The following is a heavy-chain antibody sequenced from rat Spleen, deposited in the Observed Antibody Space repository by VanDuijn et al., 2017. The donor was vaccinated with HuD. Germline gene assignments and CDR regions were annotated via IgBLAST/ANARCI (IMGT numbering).Heavy chain of an antibody. V-gene: IGHV5-25*01. CDR2: IITSGGST. CDR3: ASPADYYSGGMDA. D-gene: IGHD1-1*01. J-gene: IGHJ4*01. Sequence: EVQLVESGGGLVQPGRSLKLSCAASGFTFSNYDMAWVRQAPTKGLEWVASIITSGGSTYYRDSVKGRFTVSRDNAKSTLYLQMDSLRSEDTATYYCASPADYYSGGMDAWGQGASVTVSS. CDR1: GFTFSNYD.